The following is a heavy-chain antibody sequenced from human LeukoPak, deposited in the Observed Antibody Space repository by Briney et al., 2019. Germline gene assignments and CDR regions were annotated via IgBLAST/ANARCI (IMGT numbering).Heavy chain of an antibody. Sequence: PSETLSLTCAVYGGSFSGYYWSWIRQPPGKGLEWIGETNHSGSTNYNPSLKSRVTISVDTSKNQFSLKLSSVTAVDTAVYYCARLIGTRPPFDYWGQGTLVTVSS. J-gene: IGHJ4*02. CDR1: GGSFSGYY. CDR2: TNHSGST. CDR3: ARLIGTRPPFDY. V-gene: IGHV4-34*01.